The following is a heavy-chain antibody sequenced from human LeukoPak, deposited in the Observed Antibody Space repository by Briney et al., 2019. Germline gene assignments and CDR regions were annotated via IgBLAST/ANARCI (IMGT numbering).Heavy chain of an antibody. D-gene: IGHD5-12*01. Sequence: GGSLRLSCAASGFTVSSSYMTWVRQAPGKGLEWVSVIYTGGSTYYADSVKGRFTTSRDNSKNTLYLQMNSLRAEDTAVYYCARDLRGFIDYWGQGTLVTVSS. CDR2: IYTGGST. J-gene: IGHJ4*02. V-gene: IGHV3-53*01. CDR1: GFTVSSSY. CDR3: ARDLRGFIDY.